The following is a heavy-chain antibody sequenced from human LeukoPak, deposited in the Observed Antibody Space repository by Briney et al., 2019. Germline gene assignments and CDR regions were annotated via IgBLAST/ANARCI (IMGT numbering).Heavy chain of an antibody. D-gene: IGHD3-22*01. CDR3: AKDLDDSSGYYYPGFDY. CDR2: ISYDGSNK. J-gene: IGHJ4*02. V-gene: IGHV3-30*04. CDR1: GFTFSNYA. Sequence: GRSLRLSCAASGFTFSNYAMHWVRQAPGRGLEWVAVISYDGSNKYYADSVKGRFTISRDNSKNTLYLQMNSLRAEDTAVYYCAKDLDDSSGYYYPGFDYWGQGTLVTVSS.